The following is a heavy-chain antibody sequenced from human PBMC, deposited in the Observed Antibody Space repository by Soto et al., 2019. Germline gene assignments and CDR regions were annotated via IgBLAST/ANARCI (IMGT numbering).Heavy chain of an antibody. CDR1: GYTLTELS. V-gene: IGHV1-24*01. J-gene: IGHJ3*02. CDR3: ATESWTVAPDAFDI. CDR2: FDPEDGET. D-gene: IGHD4-17*01. Sequence: ASVKVSCRVSGYTLTELSMHWVRQAPGKGLEWMGGFDPEDGETIYAQKFQGRVTMTEDTSTDTAYMELSSLRSEDTAVYYCATESWTVAPDAFDIWGQGTMVTVSS.